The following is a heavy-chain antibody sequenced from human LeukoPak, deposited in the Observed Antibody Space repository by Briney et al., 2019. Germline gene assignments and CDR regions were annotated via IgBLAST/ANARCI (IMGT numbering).Heavy chain of an antibody. D-gene: IGHD3-22*01. J-gene: IGHJ5*02. V-gene: IGHV1-2*02. Sequence: ASVKVSCKASGYTFTGYYMYWVRQAPGQGLEWMGWIKPNSGGTNYAQKLQGRVTMTTDTSISTAYLELSRLRADDTGVYYFARGGRHPCDSSGYYYPWGQGTLVTVSS. CDR1: GYTFTGYY. CDR3: ARGGRHPCDSSGYYYP. CDR2: IKPNSGGT.